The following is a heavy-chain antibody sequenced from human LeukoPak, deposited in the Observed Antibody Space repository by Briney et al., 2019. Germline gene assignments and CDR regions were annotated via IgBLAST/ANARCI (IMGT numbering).Heavy chain of an antibody. Sequence: GGSLRLSCAASGFTFSSYWMSWVRQAPGKGLEWVANIKQDGSEKYYVDSVKGRFTISRDNAKNSLYLQMNSLRAEDTAVYYCARGGAGIVGATGGFDYWGQGTLVTVSS. CDR2: IKQDGSEK. CDR3: ARGGAGIVGATGGFDY. D-gene: IGHD1-26*01. CDR1: GFTFSSYW. V-gene: IGHV3-7*01. J-gene: IGHJ4*02.